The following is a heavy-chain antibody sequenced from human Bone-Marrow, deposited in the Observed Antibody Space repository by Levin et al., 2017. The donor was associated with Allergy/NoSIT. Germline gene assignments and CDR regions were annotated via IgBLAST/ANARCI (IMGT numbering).Heavy chain of an antibody. CDR3: AKDSEGYSYGRGGFDY. CDR1: GFTFSSYG. D-gene: IGHD5-18*01. V-gene: IGHV3-30*18. J-gene: IGHJ4*02. CDR2: ISYDGSNK. Sequence: LSLTCAASGFTFSSYGMHWVRQAPGKGLEWVAVISYDGSNKYYADSVKGRFTISRDNSKNTLYLQMNSLRAEDTAVYYCAKDSEGYSYGRGGFDYWGQGTLVTVSS.